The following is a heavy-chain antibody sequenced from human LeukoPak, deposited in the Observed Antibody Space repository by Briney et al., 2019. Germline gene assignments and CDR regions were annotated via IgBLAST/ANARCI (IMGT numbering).Heavy chain of an antibody. CDR1: GFTFSDYY. V-gene: IGHV3-11*04. J-gene: IGHJ6*03. CDR3: ARGRNFITMVRGADPVRAVKYVDV. Sequence: KTGGSLRLSCAASGFTFSDYYMSWIRQAPGKGLEWVSYISSSGTTIYYADSVKGRFTISRDNAKNSLYLQMNSLRAEDTAVYYCARGRNFITMVRGADPVRAVKYVDVWGKGTTVTVSS. CDR2: ISSSGTTI. D-gene: IGHD3-10*01.